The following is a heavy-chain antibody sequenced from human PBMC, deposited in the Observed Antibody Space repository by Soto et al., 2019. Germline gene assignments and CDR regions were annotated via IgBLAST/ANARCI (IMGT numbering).Heavy chain of an antibody. Sequence: PSETLSLTCTVSGGSISTYYWSWIRQPAGKGLEWIGRIYTSGSTNYNPSLKSRVTMSVDTPKNQFSLKLSYVTAADTAVYYCARSSAGYGSSWYYFDYWGQGTLVTVSS. J-gene: IGHJ4*02. CDR3: ARSSAGYGSSWYYFDY. V-gene: IGHV4-4*07. CDR2: IYTSGST. D-gene: IGHD6-13*01. CDR1: GGSISTYY.